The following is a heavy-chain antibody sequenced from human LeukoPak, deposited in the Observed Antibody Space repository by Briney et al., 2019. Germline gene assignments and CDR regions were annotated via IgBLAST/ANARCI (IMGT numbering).Heavy chain of an antibody. CDR3: TSARNDY. CDR1: GFTFSGSA. Sequence: GGSLRLSCAASGFTFSGSAMNWVRQASGKGLEWVGRIKSKANSNATAYAASVKGRFTISRDDSKNTAYLQMNSLKTEDTAVYYCTSARNDYWGQGTLVTVSS. CDR2: IKSKANSNAT. J-gene: IGHJ4*02. V-gene: IGHV3-73*01.